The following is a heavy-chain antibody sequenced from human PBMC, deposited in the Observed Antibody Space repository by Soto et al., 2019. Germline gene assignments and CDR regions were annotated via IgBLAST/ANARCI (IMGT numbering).Heavy chain of an antibody. J-gene: IGHJ4*02. CDR3: ARSLLQGDF. CDR2: INPNGGST. Sequence: QVQLVQSGAEVKKPGASVKISCKASGYTFIHYYIHWVRQAPGQGLEWMAIINPNGGSTNYAQKFQGRVTATSDTSTTTVYMELNSLESDDTAVYFCARSLLQGDFWGQGTLVTVSS. V-gene: IGHV1-46*01. CDR1: GYTFIHYY. D-gene: IGHD2-21*01.